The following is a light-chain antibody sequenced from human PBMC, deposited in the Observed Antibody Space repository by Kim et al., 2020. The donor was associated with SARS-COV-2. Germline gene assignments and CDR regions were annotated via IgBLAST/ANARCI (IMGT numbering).Light chain of an antibody. CDR1: QSVSSSY. CDR2: GAS. Sequence: PGERATLSCRASQSVSSSYFAWYQQKPGQAPRLLIYGASSRATGLPDRFSGSGSGTDFTLTISRLEPEDFAVYYCQQYGSSPPWTFGQGTKVDIK. J-gene: IGKJ1*01. V-gene: IGKV3-20*01. CDR3: QQYGSSPPWT.